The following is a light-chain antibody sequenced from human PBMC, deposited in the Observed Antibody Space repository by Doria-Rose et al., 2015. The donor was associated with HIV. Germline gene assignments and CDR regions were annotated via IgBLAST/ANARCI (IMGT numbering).Light chain of an antibody. CDR3: QKYYSSPLT. CDR2: CAS. Sequence: HHKPGRVPKLLIYCASTLPSGGPSRVNGSGAGTDFTLTITSLQPEDVATYFCQKYYSSPLTFGQGTQLDIK. J-gene: IGKJ5*01. V-gene: IGKV1-27*01.